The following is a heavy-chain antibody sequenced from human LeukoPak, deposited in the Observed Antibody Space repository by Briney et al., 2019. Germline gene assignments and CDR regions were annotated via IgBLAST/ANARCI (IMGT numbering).Heavy chain of an antibody. Sequence: PGGSLRLSCAASRFTFSNAWMSWVRQAPGKGLEWVGHIKSKTDGGTTDYAAPVKGRFTISRDDSKNTLYLQMNSLRTEDTAVYYCTTDRDYGDYPEYYFDYWGQGTLVTISS. CDR2: IKSKTDGGTT. CDR3: TTDRDYGDYPEYYFDY. CDR1: RFTFSNAW. V-gene: IGHV3-15*01. D-gene: IGHD4-17*01. J-gene: IGHJ4*02.